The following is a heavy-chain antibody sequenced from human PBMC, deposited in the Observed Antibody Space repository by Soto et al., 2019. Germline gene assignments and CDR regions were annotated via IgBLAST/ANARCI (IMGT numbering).Heavy chain of an antibody. D-gene: IGHD5-18*01. CDR1: GGTFSSYA. CDR2: IIPIFGTA. V-gene: IGHV1-69*13. J-gene: IGHJ6*02. CDR3: ASGYSYGKPYYYYYGMDV. Sequence: SVKVSCKASGGTFSSYAISWVRQAPGQGLEWMGGIIPIFGTANYAQKFQGRVTITADESTSTAYMELSSLRSEDTAVYYCASGYSYGKPYYYYYGMDVWGRGTTVTVSS.